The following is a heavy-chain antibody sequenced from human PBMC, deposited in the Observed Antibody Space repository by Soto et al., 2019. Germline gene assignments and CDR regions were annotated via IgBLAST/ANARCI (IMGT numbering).Heavy chain of an antibody. J-gene: IGHJ6*02. CDR3: AKDLAGQLYYYYGIDV. Sequence: PGGSLRLSCAASGFTFSSDAMSWVRQAPGKGLEWVSAISGSGGSTYYADSVKGRFTISRDNSKNTLYLQMNSLRAEDTAVYYCAKDLAGQLYYYYGIDVRGQGTTVTVSS. CDR1: GFTFSSDA. V-gene: IGHV3-23*01. D-gene: IGHD1-1*01. CDR2: ISGSGGST.